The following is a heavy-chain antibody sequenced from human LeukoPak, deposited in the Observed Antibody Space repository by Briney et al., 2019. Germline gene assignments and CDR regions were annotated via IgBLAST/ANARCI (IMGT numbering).Heavy chain of an antibody. D-gene: IGHD6-19*01. Sequence: PSETLSLTCTVSGGSIRSGSYYWSWIRQPAGKGLEWIGRIHAGGSTNYNPSLKSRVTISADTSKNQFSLKLSSVTAADTAVYYCARARYSSGWYTARGTSRGSVTPGGWFDPWGQGTLVTVSS. CDR3: ARARYSSGWYTARGTSRGSVTPGGWFDP. CDR2: IHAGGST. CDR1: GGSIRSGSYY. V-gene: IGHV4-61*02. J-gene: IGHJ5*02.